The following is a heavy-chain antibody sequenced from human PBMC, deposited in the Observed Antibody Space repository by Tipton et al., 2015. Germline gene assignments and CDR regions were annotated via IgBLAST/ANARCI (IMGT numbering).Heavy chain of an antibody. CDR1: GGSISRYY. J-gene: IGHJ3*02. V-gene: IGHV4-59*01. CDR3: ARQTYGYCTSSNCYDGAFDI. CDR2: IYYSGST. D-gene: IGHD2-2*03. Sequence: LSLTCTVSGGSISRYYWSWIRQPPGKGLEWIGYIYYSGSTHYNPSLKSRVTVLLDTSKTQFSLSLTSVTAADTAVYYCARQTYGYCTSSNCYDGAFDIWGQGTVVTVSP.